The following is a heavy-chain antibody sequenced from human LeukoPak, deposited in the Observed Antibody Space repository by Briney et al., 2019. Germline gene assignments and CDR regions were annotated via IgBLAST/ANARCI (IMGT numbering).Heavy chain of an antibody. CDR2: MNPNSGNT. V-gene: IGHV1-8*01. Sequence: GASVKVSCKASGYTFTSYDINWVRQATGQGLEWMGWMNPNSGNTGYAQKFQGRVTMTRNTSISTAYMELSSLRSEDTAVYYCARVGGYSGYHYFDYWGQGTLVTVSS. J-gene: IGHJ4*02. CDR3: ARVGGYSGYHYFDY. D-gene: IGHD5-12*01. CDR1: GYTFTSYD.